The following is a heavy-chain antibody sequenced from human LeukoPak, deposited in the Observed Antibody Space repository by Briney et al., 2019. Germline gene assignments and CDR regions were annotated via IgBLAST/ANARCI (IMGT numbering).Heavy chain of an antibody. D-gene: IGHD1-26*01. CDR2: INQDGSEI. Sequence: GGSLRLSCAASGFTFSNYWMSWVRQAPGKGLERVANINQDGSEIYSVDSVKGRFTISRDNAKNSLYLQINSLRAEDTAVYYCARTTSGATFSDYYYYHMDVWGKGTPVTVSS. CDR3: ARTTSGATFSDYYYYHMDV. V-gene: IGHV3-7*01. J-gene: IGHJ6*03. CDR1: GFTFSNYW.